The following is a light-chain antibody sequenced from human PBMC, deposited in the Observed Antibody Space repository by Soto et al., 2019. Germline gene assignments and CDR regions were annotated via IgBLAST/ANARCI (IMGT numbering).Light chain of an antibody. CDR1: SSNIGSNT. J-gene: IGLJ2*01. V-gene: IGLV1-44*01. CDR2: SNN. CDR3: AAWDDSRNGNVV. Sequence: QSALTQPPSASGTPGQRVTISCSGSSSNIGSNTVNWYQQLPGTAPKLLIYSNNQLPSGVPDRFSGCKSGTSASLAISGLQSEDEADYYCAAWDDSRNGNVVFGGGTKLTVL.